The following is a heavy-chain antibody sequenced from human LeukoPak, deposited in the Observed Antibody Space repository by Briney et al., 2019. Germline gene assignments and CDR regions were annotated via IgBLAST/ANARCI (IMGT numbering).Heavy chain of an antibody. CDR2: ISAYNGNT. CDR3: ARDNSITMVRGVIIPPHYFDY. CDR1: GYTFTSYG. V-gene: IGHV1-18*01. Sequence: ASVKVSCKASGYTFTSYGISWVRQAAGQGLEWMGWISAYNGNTNYAQKLQGRVTMTTDTSTSTAYMELRSLRSDDTAVYYCARDNSITMVRGVIIPPHYFDYWGQGTLVTVSS. D-gene: IGHD3-10*01. J-gene: IGHJ4*02.